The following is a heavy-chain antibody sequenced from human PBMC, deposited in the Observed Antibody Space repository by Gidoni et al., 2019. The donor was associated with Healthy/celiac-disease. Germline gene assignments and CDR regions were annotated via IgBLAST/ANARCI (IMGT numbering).Heavy chain of an antibody. CDR1: GFTFSRYW. CDR3: ARDYDSSGYSYYFDY. J-gene: IGHJ4*02. V-gene: IGHV3-7*03. Sequence: EVQLVESGGGLVQPGGSVRRACAASGFTFSRYWMSWGRQAPGKQLEWVANRKQEGSEKYYVDSVKRRFTISRDNAKNSLYLQMNSLRAEDTAVYYCARDYDSSGYSYYFDYWGQGTLVTVSS. D-gene: IGHD3-22*01. CDR2: RKQEGSEK.